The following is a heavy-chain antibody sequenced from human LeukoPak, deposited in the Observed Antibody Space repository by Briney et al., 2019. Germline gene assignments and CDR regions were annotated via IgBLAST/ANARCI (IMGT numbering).Heavy chain of an antibody. D-gene: IGHD3-22*01. J-gene: IGHJ4*02. CDR2: IQYDGRNE. Sequence: GGSLRLSCAASGFTFSAYGMHWVRQAPGKGLEWVAFIQYDGRNEYYADSVKGRFTISRDNSKNTLFLQMNSLRAEDTALYYCAKGYFYDNSDYPYWGQGTLVTVSS. CDR3: AKGYFYDNSDYPY. V-gene: IGHV3-30*02. CDR1: GFTFSAYG.